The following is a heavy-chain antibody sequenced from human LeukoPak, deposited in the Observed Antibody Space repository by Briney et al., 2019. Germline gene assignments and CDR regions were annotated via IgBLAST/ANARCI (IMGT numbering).Heavy chain of an antibody. J-gene: IGHJ4*02. CDR1: GFTFSSYA. CDR3: ARQGTSPTDYFDY. V-gene: IGHV3-23*01. CDR2: ISGSGGST. Sequence: GGSLRLSCAASGFTFSSYAMSWVRQAPGKGLEWVSAISGSGGSTYYADSVKGRFTISRDNSKNTLYLQMNSLRAEDTAVYYCARQGTSPTDYFDYWGQGTLVTVSP. D-gene: IGHD1-1*01.